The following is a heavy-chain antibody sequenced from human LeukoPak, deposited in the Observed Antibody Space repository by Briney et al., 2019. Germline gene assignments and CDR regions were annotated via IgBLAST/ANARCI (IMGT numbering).Heavy chain of an antibody. CDR2: ILPIFSTA. CDR3: ARDVGIAVAGPDAFDI. Sequence: SVKVSCKASGGTFSSYAISWERQAPGQGLEWMGGILPIFSTADYAQKFQGRVTITADESTSTAYMELSSLRSEDTAVYYCARDVGIAVAGPDAFDIWGQGTMVTVSS. CDR1: GGTFSSYA. J-gene: IGHJ3*02. D-gene: IGHD6-19*01. V-gene: IGHV1-69*01.